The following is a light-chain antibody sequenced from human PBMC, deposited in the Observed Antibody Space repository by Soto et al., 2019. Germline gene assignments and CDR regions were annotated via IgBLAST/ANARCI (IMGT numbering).Light chain of an antibody. CDR2: DNN. CDR3: AKWDYSLTGEF. V-gene: IGLV1-51*01. Sequence: QSVLTQPPSVSAAPGQKVTISCSGSSSNIGNNYVSCYQQLPGTAPKLLIYDNNKRPSGIPDRFSGSKSGTSGTLDITVLQTGDDADYYCAKWDYSLTGEFFGGGTKLTVL. J-gene: IGLJ2*01. CDR1: SSNIGNNY.